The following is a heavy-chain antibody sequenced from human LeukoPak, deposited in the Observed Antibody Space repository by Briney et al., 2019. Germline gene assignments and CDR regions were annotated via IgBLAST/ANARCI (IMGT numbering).Heavy chain of an antibody. CDR3: AREGGVRGVIISSWFDP. CDR2: INTNTGNP. CDR1: GYTFTSYA. Sequence: ASVKVSCKASGYTFTSYAMNWVRQAPGQGLEWMGWINTNTGNPTYAQGFTGRFVFSLDTSVSTAYLQISSLKAGDTAVYYCAREGGVRGVIISSWFDPWGQGTLVTVSS. D-gene: IGHD3-10*01. V-gene: IGHV7-4-1*02. J-gene: IGHJ5*02.